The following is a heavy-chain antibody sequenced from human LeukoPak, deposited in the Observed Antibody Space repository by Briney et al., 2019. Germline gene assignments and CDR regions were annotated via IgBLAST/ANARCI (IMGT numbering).Heavy chain of an antibody. CDR3: ARHVSGASSVFDL. CDR1: GGSMGSYY. D-gene: IGHD3-10*01. Sequence: SEILSLTCSVSGGSMGSYYWSWIRQPPGKDLEWIGYVYYSGSTNYSPSLKSRVTISVDTSKNQFSLKLSSVTAADTAVYYCARHVSGASSVFDLWGQGTEVTVSS. CDR2: VYYSGST. V-gene: IGHV4-59*08. J-gene: IGHJ3*01.